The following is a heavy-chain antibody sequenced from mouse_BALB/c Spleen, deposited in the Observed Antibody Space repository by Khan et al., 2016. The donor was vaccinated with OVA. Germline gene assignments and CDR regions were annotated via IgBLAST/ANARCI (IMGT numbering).Heavy chain of an antibody. CDR3: ARAYFRYDETWFAY. J-gene: IGHJ3*01. Sequence: VQLKESGPGLVKPSQSLSLTCSVTGYSITSGYYWNWIRQFPGNKLEWMGYMNYDGTNTYNPSLKNRISITRDTSTNQFFLKLISLTTEDTATYYCARAYFRYDETWFAYWGQGTLVTVSA. CDR1: GYSITSGYY. D-gene: IGHD2-14*01. V-gene: IGHV3-6*02. CDR2: MNYDGTN.